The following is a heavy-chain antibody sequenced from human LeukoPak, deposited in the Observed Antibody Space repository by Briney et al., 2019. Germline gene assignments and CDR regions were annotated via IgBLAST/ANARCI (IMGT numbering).Heavy chain of an antibody. D-gene: IGHD1-26*01. CDR3: ARDKTSSGTYGMDV. Sequence: GGSLRLSCAASGFTFSDYYMSWIRQAPGKGLEWVSYISSSSSYTNYADSVKGRFTISRDNAKNSLYLQMNSLRAEETAVYYCARDKTSSGTYGMDVWGQGTTVTVSS. V-gene: IGHV3-11*05. J-gene: IGHJ6*02. CDR1: GFTFSDYY. CDR2: ISSSSSYT.